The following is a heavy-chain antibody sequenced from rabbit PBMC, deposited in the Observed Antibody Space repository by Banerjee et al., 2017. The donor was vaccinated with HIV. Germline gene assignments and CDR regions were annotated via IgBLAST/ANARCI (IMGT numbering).Heavy chain of an antibody. CDR1: GFSFSSSYY. CDR2: IDAGSGDTT. Sequence: QEQLEESGGDLVKPGASLTLTCTASGFSFSSSYYMCWVRQAPGKGLEWITCIDAGSGDTTYYVNWAKGRFTISKTSSTTVTLQMTSLTAADTATYFCARYASSSGYYILMDYFNLWGQGTLVTVS. D-gene: IGHD1-1*01. J-gene: IGHJ4*01. CDR3: ARYASSSGYYILMDYFNL. V-gene: IGHV1S45*01.